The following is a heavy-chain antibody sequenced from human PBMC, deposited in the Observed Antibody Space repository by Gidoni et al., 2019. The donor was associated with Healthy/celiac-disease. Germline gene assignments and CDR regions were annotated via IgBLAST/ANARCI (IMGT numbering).Heavy chain of an antibody. J-gene: IGHJ4*02. CDR1: GGSFSGYY. CDR2: INHSGST. D-gene: IGHD3-3*01. CDR3: ARGGYDFWSGYQPLYY. V-gene: IGHV4-34*01. Sequence: QVQLQQWGAGLLKPSEPLSLTCAVYGGSFSGYYWSWIRQPPGKGLEWIGEINHSGSTNYNPSLKSRVTISVDTSKNQFSLKLSSVTAADTAVYYCARGGYDFWSGYQPLYYWGQGTLVTVSS.